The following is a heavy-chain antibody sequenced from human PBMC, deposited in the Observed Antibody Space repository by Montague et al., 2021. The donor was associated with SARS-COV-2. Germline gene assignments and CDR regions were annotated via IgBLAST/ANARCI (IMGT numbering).Heavy chain of an antibody. D-gene: IGHD3-9*01. CDR3: TTGLDGTYYDILTGYYRIDY. CDR2: IKSKTDGGTT. V-gene: IGHV3-15*01. CDR1: GFTSSNAW. Sequence: SLRLSCAASGFTSSNAWMSWVRQAPGKGLEWVGRIKSKTDGGTTDYAAPVKGRFTISRDDSKNTLYLQMNSLKTEDTAVYYCTTGLDGTYYDILTGYYRIDYWGQGTLVTVSS. J-gene: IGHJ4*02.